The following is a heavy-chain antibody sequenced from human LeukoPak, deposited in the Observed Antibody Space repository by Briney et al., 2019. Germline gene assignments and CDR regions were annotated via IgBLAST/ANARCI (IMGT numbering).Heavy chain of an antibody. V-gene: IGHV3-48*01. CDR1: GFTFSSYS. Sequence: AGSLRLSCAASGFTFSSYSMNWVRKAPGKGLEWVSYISSSSSTIYYADYVKGRFTISRDNAKNSLYLQMNSLRAEDTAVYYCARDHPLRYYYYMDVWGKGTTVTVSS. CDR3: ARDHPLRYYYYMDV. D-gene: IGHD2-8*01. J-gene: IGHJ6*03. CDR2: ISSSSSTI.